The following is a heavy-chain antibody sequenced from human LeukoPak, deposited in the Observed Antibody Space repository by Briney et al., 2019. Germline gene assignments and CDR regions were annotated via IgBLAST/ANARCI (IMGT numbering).Heavy chain of an antibody. Sequence: GGSLRLSCAASGFIFNTYWMSWVRPAPGKGLEWVASIKHDGSEQYYVDSVKGRLTISRDNARNSLNLQMDSLRAEDTAVYYCARGHYGLEVWGQGTTVTVSS. J-gene: IGHJ6*02. CDR1: GFIFNTYW. V-gene: IGHV3-7*05. CDR2: IKHDGSEQ. CDR3: ARGHYGLEV.